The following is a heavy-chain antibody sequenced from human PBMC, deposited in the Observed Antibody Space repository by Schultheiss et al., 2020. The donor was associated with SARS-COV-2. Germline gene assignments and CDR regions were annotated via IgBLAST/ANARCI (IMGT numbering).Heavy chain of an antibody. Sequence: SETLSLTCAVYGGSFSGYYWSWIRQPPGKGLEWIGRIYTSGSTNYNPSLKSRVTMSVDTSKNQFSLKLSSVTAADTAVYYCARGTLIAAAGDMFDPWGQGTLVTVSS. V-gene: IGHV4-59*10. CDR1: GGSFSGYY. CDR2: IYTSGST. D-gene: IGHD6-13*01. J-gene: IGHJ5*02. CDR3: ARGTLIAAAGDMFDP.